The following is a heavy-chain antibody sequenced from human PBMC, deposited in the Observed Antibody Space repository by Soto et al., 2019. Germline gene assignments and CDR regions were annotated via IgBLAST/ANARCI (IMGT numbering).Heavy chain of an antibody. Sequence: GGSLRLSCAASGFTFSSYAMHWVRQAPGKGLEWVAVISYDGSNKYYADSVKGRFTISRDNSKNSLYLQMNSLRAEDTALYYCSRGGDSSKDAFDIWGQGTMVTVSS. D-gene: IGHD3-22*01. CDR2: ISYDGSNK. CDR1: GFTFSSYA. CDR3: SRGGDSSKDAFDI. J-gene: IGHJ3*02. V-gene: IGHV3-30-3*01.